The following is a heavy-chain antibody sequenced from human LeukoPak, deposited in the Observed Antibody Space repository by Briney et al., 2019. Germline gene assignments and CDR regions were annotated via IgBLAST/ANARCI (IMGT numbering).Heavy chain of an antibody. CDR3: ARGSGNYSPNFDY. CDR1: GGSISSCY. J-gene: IGHJ4*02. CDR2: IYPSGST. Sequence: SETLSLTCTVSGGSISSCYWNWIRQPAGKGLEWIGHIYPSGSTNYNPSLKSRVTMSVDTSKKQFSLKLGSVIAADTAVYYCARGSGNYSPNFDYWGQGTLVTVSS. D-gene: IGHD1-26*01. V-gene: IGHV4-4*07.